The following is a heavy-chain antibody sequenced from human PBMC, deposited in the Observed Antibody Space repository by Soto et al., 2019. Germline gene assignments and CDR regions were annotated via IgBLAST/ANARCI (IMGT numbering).Heavy chain of an antibody. CDR3: ARGVVDTAMVTINGFDY. J-gene: IGHJ4*02. D-gene: IGHD5-18*01. Sequence: SETLSLTCTVSGGSIISGGYSWSWIRQPPGKGLEWIGYIYHSGSTYYNPPLKSRVTISVDRSKNQFSLKLSSVTAADTAVYYCARGVVDTAMVTINGFDYWGQGTLVTVSS. CDR2: IYHSGST. V-gene: IGHV4-30-2*01. CDR1: GGSIISGGYS.